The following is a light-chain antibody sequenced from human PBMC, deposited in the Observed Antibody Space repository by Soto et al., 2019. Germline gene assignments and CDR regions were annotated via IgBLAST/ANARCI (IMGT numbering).Light chain of an antibody. V-gene: IGLV2-8*01. CDR1: SSDVGGYNY. J-gene: IGLJ2*01. CDR3: SSYAGSNMV. Sequence: QFALTQPPSASGSPGQSVTISCTGTSSDVGGYNYVSWYQQHPGKAPKLMIYEVSKRPSGVPDRFSGSKSGNTASLTVSGLQAEDEADYYCSSYAGSNMVFGGGTKLTVL. CDR2: EVS.